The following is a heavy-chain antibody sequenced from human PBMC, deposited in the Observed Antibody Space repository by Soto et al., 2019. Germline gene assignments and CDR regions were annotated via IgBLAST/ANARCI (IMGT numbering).Heavy chain of an antibody. D-gene: IGHD3-22*01. CDR2: IKQDGSEK. CDR1: GFTFSSYW. V-gene: IGHV3-7*03. CDR3: ARDRYYYDSRGYAWDY. J-gene: IGHJ4*02. Sequence: HPVGSLRLSCAASGFTFSSYWMSWVRQAPGKGLEWVANIKQDGSEKYYVDSVKGRFTISRDNAKNSLYLQMNSLRAEDTAVYYCARDRYYYDSRGYAWDYWGQGTLVTVSS.